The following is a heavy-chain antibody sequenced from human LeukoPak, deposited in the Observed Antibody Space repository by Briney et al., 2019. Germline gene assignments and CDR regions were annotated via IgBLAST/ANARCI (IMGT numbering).Heavy chain of an antibody. D-gene: IGHD2-2*01. CDR1: GYTFTGYY. CDR2: INPNSGGT. CDR3: ARVSVGLYFDY. V-gene: IGHV1-2*02. J-gene: IGHJ4*02. Sequence: GSSVNVSCKASGYTFTGYYMHWVRQAPGQGLEGMGWINPNSGGTNYAQKFQGRVTMTRDTSSSTAYMELSRLRSDDTAVYYCARVSVGLYFDYWGQGTLVTVSS.